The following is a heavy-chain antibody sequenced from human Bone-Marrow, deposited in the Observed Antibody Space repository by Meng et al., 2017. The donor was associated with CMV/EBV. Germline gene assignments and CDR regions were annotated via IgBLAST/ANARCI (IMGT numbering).Heavy chain of an antibody. CDR3: VREMQGGGYEAWFDP. CDR2: IRQDGSEK. J-gene: IGHJ5*02. CDR1: GFTFSSYW. Sequence: GESLKISCAASGFTFSSYWMSWVRQAPGRGLEWVANIRQDGSEKYYLDSVEGRFTIPRDNAKNRLYLQMSSLRAEDTAVYYCVREMQGGGYEAWFDPWGQGTLVTVSS. D-gene: IGHD5-12*01. V-gene: IGHV3-7*01.